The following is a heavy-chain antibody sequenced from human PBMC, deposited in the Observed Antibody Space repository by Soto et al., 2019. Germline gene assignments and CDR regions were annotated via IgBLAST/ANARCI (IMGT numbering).Heavy chain of an antibody. CDR3: ARLDFRMNWFDP. D-gene: IGHD3-3*01. Sequence: SETLSLTCAVSGGSISSGGYSWSWIRQPPGKGLEWIGYIYHSGSTYYNPSLKSRVTISVDRSKNQFSLKLSSVTAADTAVYSCARLDFRMNWFDPWGQGTLVTVSS. CDR1: GGSISSGGYS. CDR2: IYHSGST. J-gene: IGHJ5*02. V-gene: IGHV4-30-2*01.